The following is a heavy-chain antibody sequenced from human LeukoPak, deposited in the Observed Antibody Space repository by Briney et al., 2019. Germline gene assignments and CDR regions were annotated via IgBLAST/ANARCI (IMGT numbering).Heavy chain of an antibody. V-gene: IGHV4-59*02. Sequence: SETLSLTCIVSGGAVSGYYWSWIRQPPGKGLEWIGYIYYSGSTDYNPSLKSRLTMSIDTSKNQFSLRLSSATAADTAVYYCARVGDSSGYSVFDSWGQGTLVTVSS. D-gene: IGHD3-22*01. CDR1: GGAVSGYY. CDR3: ARVGDSSGYSVFDS. J-gene: IGHJ4*02. CDR2: IYYSGST.